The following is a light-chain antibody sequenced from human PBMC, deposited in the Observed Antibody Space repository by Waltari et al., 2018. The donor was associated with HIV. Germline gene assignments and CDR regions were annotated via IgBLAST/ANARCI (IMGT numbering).Light chain of an antibody. Sequence: QSVPAYPPSPSGTPGTRVAVSCPGNRSTFGCNSVYSDQQLPGTAPTVLLYSSQQRPSGVPDRFSGCTSGPSASPVISSRRSDDEADYYCARWDDSLSGPVFGGGTKLTVL. CDR3: ARWDDSLSGPV. V-gene: IGLV1-47*01. J-gene: IGLJ3*02. CDR1: RSTFGCNS. CDR2: SSQ.